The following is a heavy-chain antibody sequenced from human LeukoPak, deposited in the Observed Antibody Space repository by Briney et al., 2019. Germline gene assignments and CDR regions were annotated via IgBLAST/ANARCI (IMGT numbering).Heavy chain of an antibody. CDR2: IYYSGTT. Sequence: SETLSLTCTVSGGSISTSTYYWGWIRQPPGKGLEWIGTIYYSGTTYYNPSLKRPVTLSVDTSKNQFSLNPSSVTAAGTAVYYCARRGGYGYFDCWGKGTMVTVSS. V-gene: IGHV4-39*01. CDR3: ARRGGYGYFDC. CDR1: GGSISTSTYY. D-gene: IGHD5-12*01. J-gene: IGHJ4*02.